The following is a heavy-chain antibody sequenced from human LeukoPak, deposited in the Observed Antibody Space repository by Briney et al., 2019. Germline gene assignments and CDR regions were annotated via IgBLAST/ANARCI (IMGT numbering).Heavy chain of an antibody. V-gene: IGHV3-74*01. CDR2: INSDESNI. Sequence: GGSLRLSCAASGFTFSRYWMHWVRQTPGKGLQWVSHINSDESNINYADSVKGRFTVSRDNAKNTLFLQMNTLRADDTAVYYCTRGGPIDHRGQGTLVTVSS. CDR3: TRGGPIDH. CDR1: GFTFSRYW. J-gene: IGHJ4*02. D-gene: IGHD3/OR15-3a*01.